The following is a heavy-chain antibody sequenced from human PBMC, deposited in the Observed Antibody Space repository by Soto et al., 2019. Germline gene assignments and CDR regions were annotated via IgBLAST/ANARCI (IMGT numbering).Heavy chain of an antibody. CDR1: GLNFDKYG. CDR2: ISSEGSNR. J-gene: IGHJ4*02. CDR3: VQDVGGGNLFGDSGY. D-gene: IGHD4-17*01. V-gene: IGHV3-30*18. Sequence: QLLLVESGGDVVQPGRSLRVSCTASGLNFDKYGMHWVRQAPGKGLERVTVISSEGSNRQYGDSVKGRFTISRDNPKNTVYLQMNNLRTEDTALYYCVQDVGGGNLFGDSGYWGQGTLVTVSS.